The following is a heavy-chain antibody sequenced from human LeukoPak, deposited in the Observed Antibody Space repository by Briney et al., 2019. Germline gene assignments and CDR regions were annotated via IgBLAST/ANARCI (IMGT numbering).Heavy chain of an antibody. CDR2: ISAYNGNT. CDR1: GYTFTSYG. Sequence: GASVKVSCKASGYTFTSYGISWVRQAPGQGLEWMGWISAYNGNTNYAQELQGRVTMTTDTSTSTAYMELRSLRSDDTAVYYCARIFCSSISCYFFDYWGQGTLVTVS. V-gene: IGHV1-18*01. CDR3: ARIFCSSISCYFFDY. J-gene: IGHJ4*02. D-gene: IGHD2-2*01.